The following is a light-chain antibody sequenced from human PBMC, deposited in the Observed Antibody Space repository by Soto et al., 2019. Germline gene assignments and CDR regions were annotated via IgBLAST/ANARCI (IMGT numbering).Light chain of an antibody. CDR3: QQSYSSPYT. Sequence: DIQMTQSPSSLSASVGDRVTITCRASQSMSYYLNWYQQKPGKAPKLLIYAASSLQSGVPSRFSGSGSGTEFTLTISSLQPEDFATYYCQQSYSSPYTFGQGTKLEI. J-gene: IGKJ2*01. CDR2: AAS. CDR1: QSMSYY. V-gene: IGKV1-39*01.